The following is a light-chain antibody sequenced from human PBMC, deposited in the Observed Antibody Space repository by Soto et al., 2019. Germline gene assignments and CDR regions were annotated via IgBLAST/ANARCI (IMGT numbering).Light chain of an antibody. V-gene: IGKV1-5*03. Sequence: DIQRTQSPSTRSASVGDRVAITCRASQSLSGWLDWYQQKRGKAPNLLIYKASNLESGVPSRFSGSGSGAEFTLPITKLPPDDFATNYCQQYDNYPWTFGQGPKVEI. CDR2: KAS. J-gene: IGKJ1*01. CDR3: QQYDNYPWT. CDR1: QSLSGW.